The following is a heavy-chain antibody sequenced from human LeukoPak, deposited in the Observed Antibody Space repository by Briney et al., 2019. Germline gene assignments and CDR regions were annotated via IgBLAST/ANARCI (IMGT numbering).Heavy chain of an antibody. Sequence: GGSLRLSCGMFGFTLKNYGMSWVRQAPGKGLEWVSSISGSGDDAYYADSVKGRFTISRDNPKNTLFLQMNSLRAEDTAVYYCAKYAISGVIITWGQGTLVTVSS. CDR1: GFTLKNYG. CDR3: AKYAISGVIIT. D-gene: IGHD3-3*01. CDR2: ISGSGDDA. V-gene: IGHV3-23*01. J-gene: IGHJ1*01.